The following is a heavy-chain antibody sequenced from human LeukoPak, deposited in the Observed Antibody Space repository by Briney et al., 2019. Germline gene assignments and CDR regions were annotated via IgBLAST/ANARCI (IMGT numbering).Heavy chain of an antibody. J-gene: IGHJ4*02. CDR2: IYYTGST. V-gene: IGHV4-39*01. D-gene: IGHD1-26*01. CDR1: GGSISSISYY. Sequence: SETLSLTCTISGGSISSISYYWGWIRQPPGKGLEWIGSIYYTGSTYYNPSLKSRVTVSVDTSKNQFSLNLRSVTAADTAVYCCARRFSGSSELDYWGQGTLVTVSS. CDR3: ARRFSGSSELDY.